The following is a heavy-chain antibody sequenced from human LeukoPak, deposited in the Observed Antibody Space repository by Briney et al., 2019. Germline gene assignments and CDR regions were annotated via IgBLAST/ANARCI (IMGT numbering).Heavy chain of an antibody. V-gene: IGHV4-38-2*01. CDR3: ARYCSSTSCILRAFDY. J-gene: IGHJ4*02. Sequence: SETLSLTCSVSGYSFTSGHYWGWIRQPPGQGLEWIGNIYHSGSTHYNPSLKSRVTISVDTSKNQFSLKLSSVTAADTAVYYCARYCSSTSCILRAFDYWGQGTLVTVSS. CDR1: GYSFTSGHY. CDR2: IYHSGST. D-gene: IGHD2-2*01.